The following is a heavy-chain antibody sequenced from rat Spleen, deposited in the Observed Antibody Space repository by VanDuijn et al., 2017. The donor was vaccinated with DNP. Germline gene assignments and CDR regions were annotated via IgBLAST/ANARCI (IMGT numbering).Heavy chain of an antibody. CDR1: GFTFSNYG. J-gene: IGHJ2*01. CDR2: ITPSGGNT. CDR3: ATRIYGGFSY. D-gene: IGHD1-11*01. Sequence: EVQLVESGGGLVQPGRSLKLSCAASGFTFSNYGMHWIRQAPTKGLEWVASITPSGGNTYYRDSVKGRFTISRDNAKTTLYLQMDSLRSEDTATYYCATRIYGGFSYWGQGVMVTVSS. V-gene: IGHV5-19*01.